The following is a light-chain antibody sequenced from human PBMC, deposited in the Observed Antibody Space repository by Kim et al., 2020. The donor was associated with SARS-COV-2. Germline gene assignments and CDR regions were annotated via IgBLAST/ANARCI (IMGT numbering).Light chain of an antibody. V-gene: IGLV2-11*01. Sequence: QSALTQPRSVSGSPGQSVTISCTGTNSDVGGYNYVSWYQQHPGKAPKLMIYDVATRPSGVPDRFSGSKSGNTASLTISGLQAEDEAEYYCCSYAGNYVLFGGGTQLTVL. CDR1: NSDVGGYNY. CDR2: DVA. CDR3: CSYAGNYVL. J-gene: IGLJ2*01.